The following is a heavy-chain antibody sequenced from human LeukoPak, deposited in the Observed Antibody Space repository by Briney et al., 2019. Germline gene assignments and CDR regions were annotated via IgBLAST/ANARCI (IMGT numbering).Heavy chain of an antibody. CDR3: AREQYYYGSGSYYLPRSYYYYMDV. CDR1: GGSISSYY. J-gene: IGHJ6*03. V-gene: IGHV4-4*07. Sequence: PSETLSLTCTVSGGSISSYYWSWIRQPAGKGLEWIGRIYTSGSTNYNPSLKSRVTMSVDTSKNQFSLKLSSVTAADTAVYYCAREQYYYGSGSYYLPRSYYYYMDVWGKGTTVTISS. D-gene: IGHD3-10*01. CDR2: IYTSGST.